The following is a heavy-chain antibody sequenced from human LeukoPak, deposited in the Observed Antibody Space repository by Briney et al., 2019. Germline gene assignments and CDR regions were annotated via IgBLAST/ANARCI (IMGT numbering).Heavy chain of an antibody. Sequence: SETLSLTCAVYGGSFSGYYWSWIRQPPGKGLEWIGEINHSGSTNYNPSLKSRVTISVDTSKNQFSLKLSSVTAADTAVYYCTLLGHGHDYWGQGTLVTVSS. CDR3: TLLGHGHDY. CDR1: GGSFSGYY. CDR2: INHSGST. J-gene: IGHJ4*02. D-gene: IGHD7-27*01. V-gene: IGHV4-34*01.